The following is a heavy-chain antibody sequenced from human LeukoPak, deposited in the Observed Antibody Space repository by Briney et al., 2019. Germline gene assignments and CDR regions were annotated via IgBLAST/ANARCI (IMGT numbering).Heavy chain of an antibody. D-gene: IGHD5-18*01. V-gene: IGHV3-48*04. J-gene: IGHJ4*02. CDR3: ARAQYSYAPYYFDY. CDR1: GFTFSGYS. CDR2: INSPSSTI. Sequence: GGSLRLSCVASGFTFSGYSLNRVRQAPGKGLEWLSYINSPSSTIYYADSVRGRFTSSRDNAKNSLYLQMNSLRAEDTAVYYCARAQYSYAPYYFDYWGQGTLVTVSS.